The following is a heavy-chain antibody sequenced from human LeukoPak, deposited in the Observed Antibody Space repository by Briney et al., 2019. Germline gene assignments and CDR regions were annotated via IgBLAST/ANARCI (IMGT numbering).Heavy chain of an antibody. CDR1: GFTFSSYA. V-gene: IGHV3-23*01. CDR3: AKDRVSPSGYFDY. J-gene: IGHJ4*02. Sequence: GGSLRLPCAASGFTFSSYAMSWVRQAPGKGLEWVSAISGSGGSTYYADSVKGRFTISRDNSKNTLYLQMNSMRAEDTAVYYCAKDRVSPSGYFDYWGQGTLVTVSS. D-gene: IGHD3-10*01. CDR2: ISGSGGST.